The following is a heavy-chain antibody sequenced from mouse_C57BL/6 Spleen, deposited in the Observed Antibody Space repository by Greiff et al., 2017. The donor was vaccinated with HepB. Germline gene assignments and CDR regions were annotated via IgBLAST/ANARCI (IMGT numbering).Heavy chain of an antibody. J-gene: IGHJ3*01. CDR2: FYPGSGSI. V-gene: IGHV1-62-2*01. D-gene: IGHD2-3*01. Sequence: QVQLKESGAELVKPGASVKLSCKASGYTFTEYTIHWVKQRSGQGLEWIGWFYPGSGSIKYNEKFKDKATLTADKSSSTVYMELSRLTSEDSAVYFCARHEGKGYDGSYEGWFAYWGQGTLVTVSA. CDR1: GYTFTEYT. CDR3: ARHEGKGYDGSYEGWFAY.